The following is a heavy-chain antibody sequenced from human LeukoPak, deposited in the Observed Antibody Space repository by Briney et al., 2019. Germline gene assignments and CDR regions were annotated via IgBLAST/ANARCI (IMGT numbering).Heavy chain of an antibody. CDR2: ISGDGVSP. J-gene: IGHJ4*02. CDR1: GFTFNNYA. D-gene: IGHD5-18*01. V-gene: IGHV3-23*01. CDR3: LTEDTPTVYDY. Sequence: GGSLRLSCSASGFTFNNYALTWVRQTPGKGLECVSAISGDGVSPYYADSVRGRFTNSRDNSKNTLYLQMNSLRSEDSAVYYCLTEDTPTVYDYWGQGTLVTVSS.